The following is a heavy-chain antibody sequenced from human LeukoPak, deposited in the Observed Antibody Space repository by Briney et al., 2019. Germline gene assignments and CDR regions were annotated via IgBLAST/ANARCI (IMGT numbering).Heavy chain of an antibody. J-gene: IGHJ3*02. CDR2: IWYDGSNK. CDR3: ARGALTTVTHDAFDI. V-gene: IGHV3-33*01. CDR1: GFTFSSYG. D-gene: IGHD4-17*01. Sequence: GGSLRLSCAASGFTFSSYGMHWVRQAPGKGLEWVAVIWYDGSNKYYADSVKGLFTISRDNSKNTLYLQMNSLRAEDTAVYYCARGALTTVTHDAFDIWGQGTMVTVSS.